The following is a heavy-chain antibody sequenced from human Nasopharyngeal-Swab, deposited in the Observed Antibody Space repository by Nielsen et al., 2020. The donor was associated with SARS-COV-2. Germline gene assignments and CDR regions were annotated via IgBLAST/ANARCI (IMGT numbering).Heavy chain of an antibody. D-gene: IGHD3-10*01. Sequence: ASVKVSCKASGYTFTSYDINWVRQATGQGLEWMGWMNHNSGNKGYEQKFQGRVTMTRNTSISTAYMELSSLRSEDTAVYYCARGKRTLSSALLWFAAYYYYMDVWGKGTTVTVSS. CDR2: MNHNSGNK. V-gene: IGHV1-8*01. CDR1: GYTFTSYD. J-gene: IGHJ6*03. CDR3: ARGKRTLSSALLWFAAYYYYMDV.